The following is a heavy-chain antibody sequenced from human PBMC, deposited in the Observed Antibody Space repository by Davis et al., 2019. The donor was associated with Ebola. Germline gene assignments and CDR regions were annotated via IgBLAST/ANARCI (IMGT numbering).Heavy chain of an antibody. Sequence: AASVKVSCKASGYNFTEYAMNWVRQAPGQGLEWMGWINTNTGNPTYAEGFTGRFVFSLDTSVSTAYLQINSLKTEDTAVYYCASLPDIWGQGTMVTVSS. CDR1: GYNFTEYA. CDR3: ASLPDI. CDR2: INTNTGNP. V-gene: IGHV7-4-1*02. J-gene: IGHJ3*02.